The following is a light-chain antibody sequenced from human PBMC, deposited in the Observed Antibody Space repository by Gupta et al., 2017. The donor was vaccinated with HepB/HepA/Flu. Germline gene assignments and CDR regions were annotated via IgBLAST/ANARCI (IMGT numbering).Light chain of an antibody. V-gene: IGKV3-11*01. CDR2: DAS. J-gene: IGKJ4*01. Sequence: EVVLAQSPGTLSLSPGERATLYCRASHSVSSYLSWYQQKPGQAPRLLIYDASNRATGIPARFSGSGSGTDFILTISSLEPEDCAVYYCQQRSNWPLTFGGGTKVEIK. CDR1: HSVSSY. CDR3: QQRSNWPLT.